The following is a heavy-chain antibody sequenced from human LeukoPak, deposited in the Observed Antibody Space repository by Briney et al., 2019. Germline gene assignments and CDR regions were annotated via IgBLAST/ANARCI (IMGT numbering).Heavy chain of an antibody. V-gene: IGHV1-2*02. CDR3: ARGYGSGDCFTLFDY. CDR1: CYMFTGYY. J-gene: IGHJ4*02. CDR2: INPNSGGT. D-gene: IGHD2-21*02. Sequence: GSVKVSCKASCYMFTGYYMHWVRQAPGQGLEWMGWINPNSGGTNYAQKFQGRVTMTRDTSISTAYMELSSLRSDDTAVYYCARGYGSGDCFTLFDYWGQGTLVTVSS.